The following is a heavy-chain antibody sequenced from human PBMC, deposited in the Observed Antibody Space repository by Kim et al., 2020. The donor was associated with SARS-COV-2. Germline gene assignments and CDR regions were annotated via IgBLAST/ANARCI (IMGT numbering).Heavy chain of an antibody. D-gene: IGHD2-21*01. CDR2: TI. V-gene: IGHV3-11*01. J-gene: IGHJ4*02. Sequence: TIYYADSVKGRFTISKDNAQNSLSLQMNSLRAEDTAVYYCARDDGGAFDYWGQGTLVTVSS. CDR3: ARDDGGAFDY.